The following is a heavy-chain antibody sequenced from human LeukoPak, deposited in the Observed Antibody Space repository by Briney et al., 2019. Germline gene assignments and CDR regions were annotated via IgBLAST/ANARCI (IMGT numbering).Heavy chain of an antibody. CDR2: IYPGDSDT. J-gene: IGHJ4*02. CDR1: GYSFTSCW. Sequence: HGESLKISCKGSGYSFTSCWIGWVRQMPGKGLEWMGIIYPGDSDTRYSPSFQGQVTISVDKSISTAYLQWSSLEASDTAMYYCARQSVDGRYTFDYWGQGTLVTVSS. CDR3: ARQSVDGRYTFDY. V-gene: IGHV5-51*01. D-gene: IGHD3-16*02.